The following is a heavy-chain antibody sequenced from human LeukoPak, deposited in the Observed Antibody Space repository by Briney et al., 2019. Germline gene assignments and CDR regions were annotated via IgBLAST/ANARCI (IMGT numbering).Heavy chain of an antibody. V-gene: IGHV3-49*04. Sequence: TGGSLRLSCTASGFTFGDYSMTLVRQAPRKGLEWVGFIRSKIYGGTPEYAASVKGRFTISRDDSKGIAYLQMNSLKTEDTAVYYCTRDQTPYYWGQGTLVTVSS. CDR3: TRDQTPYY. J-gene: IGHJ4*02. CDR2: IRSKIYGGTP. CDR1: GFTFGDYS.